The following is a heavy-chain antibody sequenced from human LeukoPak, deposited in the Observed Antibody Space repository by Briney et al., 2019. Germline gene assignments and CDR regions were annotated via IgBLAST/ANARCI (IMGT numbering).Heavy chain of an antibody. CDR3: AREVPGVMVAFDL. V-gene: IGHV3-33*01. D-gene: IGHD2-2*01. J-gene: IGHJ3*01. Sequence: SGGSLRLSCAASGFTFSSYGMHWVRQAPGKGLEWVAVIWYDGSNKYYADSVKGRFTISRDNSKNTLFLQMNSLRAEDTAVYYCAREVPGVMVAFDLWGQGTMVTVSP. CDR2: IWYDGSNK. CDR1: GFTFSSYG.